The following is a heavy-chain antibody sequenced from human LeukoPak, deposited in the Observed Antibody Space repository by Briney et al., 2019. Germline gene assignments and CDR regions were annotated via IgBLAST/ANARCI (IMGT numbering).Heavy chain of an antibody. CDR3: AEESPDFNDAFDI. Sequence: PSETLSLTCTVSGGSISSSSYYWGWIRQPPGKGLEWIGSIYYSGSTYYNPSLKSRVTISVDTSKNQFSLKLSSVTAADTAVYYCAEESPDFNDAFDIRGQGTMVTVSS. CDR1: GGSISSSSYY. V-gene: IGHV4-39*01. J-gene: IGHJ3*02. D-gene: IGHD3-3*01. CDR2: IYYSGST.